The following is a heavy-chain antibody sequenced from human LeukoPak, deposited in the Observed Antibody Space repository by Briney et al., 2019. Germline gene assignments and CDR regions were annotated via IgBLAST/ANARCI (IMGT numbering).Heavy chain of an antibody. Sequence: SQTLSLTCATSGDSVSSNSAAWNWIRQSPSRGLEWLGRTYYRSKWYNDYAVSVKSRITINPDTSKNQFSLQLNSVTPEDTAVYYCARDQGNIAAPKNYYYYYYMDVWGKGTTVTVSS. J-gene: IGHJ6*03. V-gene: IGHV6-1*01. CDR3: ARDQGNIAAPKNYYYYYYMDV. D-gene: IGHD6-13*01. CDR1: GDSVSSNSAA. CDR2: TYYRSKWYN.